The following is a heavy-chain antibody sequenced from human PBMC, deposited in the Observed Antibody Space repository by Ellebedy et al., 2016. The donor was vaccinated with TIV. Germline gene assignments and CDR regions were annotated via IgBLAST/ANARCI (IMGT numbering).Heavy chain of an antibody. D-gene: IGHD6-19*01. CDR1: GYTFTAFY. J-gene: IGHJ5*02. Sequence: ASVKVSCKASGYTFTAFYMHWVRQAPGQGLEWMGWINFNSGATKYIQNFQGRVTMTRDMSTSTVYMELSSLTSDDTAMYYCARQPQNGSYGLLPWGQGTLVTVSS. V-gene: IGHV1-2*02. CDR2: INFNSGAT. CDR3: ARQPQNGSYGLLP.